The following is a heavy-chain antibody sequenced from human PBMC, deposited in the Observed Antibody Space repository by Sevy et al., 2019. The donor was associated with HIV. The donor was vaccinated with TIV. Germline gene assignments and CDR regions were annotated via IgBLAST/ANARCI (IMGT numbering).Heavy chain of an antibody. Sequence: GGSLRLSCAASGFTVSSNYMSWVRQAPGKGLEWVSVIYSGGSTYCADSVKGRFTISRDNSKNTLYLQMNSLRAEDTAVYYCARAKDYGDYLDYWGQGTLVTVSS. CDR2: IYSGGST. J-gene: IGHJ4*02. CDR3: ARAKDYGDYLDY. D-gene: IGHD4-17*01. V-gene: IGHV3-53*01. CDR1: GFTVSSNY.